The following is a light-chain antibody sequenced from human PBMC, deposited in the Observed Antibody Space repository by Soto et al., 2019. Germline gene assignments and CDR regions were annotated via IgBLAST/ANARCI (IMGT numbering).Light chain of an antibody. CDR3: QQYNTYSRT. CDR1: QSVSNY. J-gene: IGKJ1*01. Sequence: EIFLTQSPATLSLSQWERATLSCRASQSVSNYLAWYQQKPGQAPRLLIYDASNRATGIPARFSGSGSGAEFTLTISSLQPDDFATYYCQQYNTYSRTFGQGTKVDIK. V-gene: IGKV3-11*01. CDR2: DAS.